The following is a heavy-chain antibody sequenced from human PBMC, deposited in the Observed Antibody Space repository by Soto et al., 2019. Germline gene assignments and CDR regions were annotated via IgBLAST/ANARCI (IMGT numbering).Heavy chain of an antibody. J-gene: IGHJ4*02. CDR2: LDYIGAT. V-gene: IGHV4-39*01. CDR1: DASISTSGSY. D-gene: IGHD3-10*01. Sequence: PSGTLSPTCSVWDASISTSGSYWGWICRPPGRGLEGIGTLDYIGATSYNPSLRSRVTISADPSKNQFSLRLSCVSVADTAVYFCARRPPRSAPESSRFDIWGQGAPVTVSS. CDR3: ARRPPRSAPESSRFDI.